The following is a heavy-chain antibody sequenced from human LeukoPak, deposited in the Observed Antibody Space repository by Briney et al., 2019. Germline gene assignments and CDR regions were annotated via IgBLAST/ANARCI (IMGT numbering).Heavy chain of an antibody. J-gene: IGHJ6*03. Sequence: GGSLRLSCAASGFTFSSYAMHWVRQAPGQGLEWVAVISYDGSNIYYADSVKGRFTISRDNSKNTLYLQMNSLRDADTAVYYCAKVPNYYYYMDVWGKGTTVTVSS. CDR2: ISYDGSNI. V-gene: IGHV3-30*04. CDR3: AKVPNYYYYMDV. CDR1: GFTFSSYA.